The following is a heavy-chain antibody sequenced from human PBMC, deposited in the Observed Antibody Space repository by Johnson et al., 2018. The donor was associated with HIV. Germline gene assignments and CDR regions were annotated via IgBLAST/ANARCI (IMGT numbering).Heavy chain of an antibody. CDR3: ARERRSTNTWYVRDAFDI. D-gene: IGHD2-2*01. Sequence: VQLVESGGGVVRPGGSLRLSCAASGFTFDDYAMNWVRQAPGKGLEWVSGFTWAGASTAYAASVKARFTISRDNAKKSLYVPMNSLRAEDTAWYYCARERRSTNTWYVRDAFDIWGQGTMVTVSS. CDR2: FTWAGAST. CDR1: GFTFDDYA. J-gene: IGHJ3*02. V-gene: IGHV3-20*04.